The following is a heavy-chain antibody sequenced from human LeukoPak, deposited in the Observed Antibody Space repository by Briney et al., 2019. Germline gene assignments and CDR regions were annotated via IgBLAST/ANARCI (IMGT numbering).Heavy chain of an antibody. D-gene: IGHD1-26*01. V-gene: IGHV4-34*01. CDR1: GGSFSGYY. Sequence: KASETLSLTCAVYGGSFSGYYWSWIRQPPGKGLEWIGEINHSGSTNYNPSLKSRVTISVDTSKNQFSLKLSSVTAADTAVYYCARDSKAEVGATSGFDYWGQGTLVTVSS. CDR3: ARDSKAEVGATSGFDY. J-gene: IGHJ4*02. CDR2: INHSGST.